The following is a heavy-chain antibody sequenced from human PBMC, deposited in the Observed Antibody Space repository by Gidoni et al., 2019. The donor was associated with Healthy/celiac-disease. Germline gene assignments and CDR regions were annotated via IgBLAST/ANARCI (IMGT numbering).Heavy chain of an antibody. CDR1: VVSFSCYY. CDR2: INHSGRT. Sequence: QVQLQQWGAGLLTPSETLSLTCAVYVVSFSCYYWSWIRQPPGKGLEWIGEINHSGRTNYNQSLKRRVTRSVDTSKNQFALKLSYVTAADTAVYYCARGRVGGGYSYGFDYWGQGTLVTVSS. V-gene: IGHV4-34*01. J-gene: IGHJ4*02. CDR3: ARGRVGGGYSYGFDY. D-gene: IGHD5-18*01.